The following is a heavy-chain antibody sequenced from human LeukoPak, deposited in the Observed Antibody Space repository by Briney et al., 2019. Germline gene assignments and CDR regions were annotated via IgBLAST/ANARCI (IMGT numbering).Heavy chain of an antibody. D-gene: IGHD3-16*02. CDR1: GFPLRKYA. Sequence: GGPLRLSCAPLGFPLRKYAIIWVAQAQGKGLEWWPVIWYDGSEQYYADSVKGRFIISRDNSKSTSDLQMNSLRAEDTAVYYCAREGDSRWGELSPWGQGTLVTVSA. CDR2: IWYDGSEQ. CDR3: AREGDSRWGELSP. V-gene: IGHV3-33*01. J-gene: IGHJ1*01.